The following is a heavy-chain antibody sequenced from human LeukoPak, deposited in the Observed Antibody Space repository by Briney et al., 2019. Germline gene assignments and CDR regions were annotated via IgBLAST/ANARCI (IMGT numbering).Heavy chain of an antibody. J-gene: IGHJ3*02. Sequence: PSETLSLTCTVSGGSISSYYWSWIRQPPGKGLEWIGYIYYSGSTNYNPSPKSRVTISVDTSKNQFSLKLSSVTAADTAVYYCARGVSGWLRGAAFDIWGQGTMVTVSS. CDR2: IYYSGST. D-gene: IGHD6-19*01. CDR1: GGSISSYY. CDR3: ARGVSGWLRGAAFDI. V-gene: IGHV4-59*01.